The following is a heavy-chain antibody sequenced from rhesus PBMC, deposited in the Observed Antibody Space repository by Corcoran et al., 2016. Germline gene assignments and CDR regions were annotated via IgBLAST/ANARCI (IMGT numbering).Heavy chain of an antibody. CDR1: GGSISDNY. CDR2: ISVRVGPT. V-gene: IGHV4-173*01. Sequence: QVQLQESGPGLVKPSETLSLTCAVSGGSISDNYWSWIRQAPGKGLEWIGRISVRVGPTHYSPSLERRIAISTDTSKNHFSLKLTSVTAADTAIYYCARGSGGHGLDSWGQGVVVTVSS. CDR3: ARGSGGHGLDS. J-gene: IGHJ6*01. D-gene: IGHD2-39*02.